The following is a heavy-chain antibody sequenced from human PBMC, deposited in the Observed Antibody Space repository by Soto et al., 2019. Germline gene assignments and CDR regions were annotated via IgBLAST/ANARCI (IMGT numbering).Heavy chain of an antibody. J-gene: IGHJ6*02. CDR1: GDKYTRYW. CDR3: ARQITIFWCGMDF. D-gene: IGHD3-9*01. V-gene: IGHV5-51*07. CDR2: IYPGDSDT. Sequence: KGSGDKYTRYWFGREHQMTGKGLEWMGIIYPGDSDTRYSPSFQGQVTISADKSISTAYLQWSSLKASDTAMYYCARQITIFWCGMDFWCQGITVTVSS.